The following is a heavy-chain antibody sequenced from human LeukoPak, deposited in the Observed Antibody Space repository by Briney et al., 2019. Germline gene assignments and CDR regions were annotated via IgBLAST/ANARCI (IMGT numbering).Heavy chain of an antibody. Sequence: SVKVSCKASGGTFSSYAISWVRQAPGQGLEWMGGIIPIFGTANYAQKFQGRVTITTDESTSTAYMELSSLRSEDTAVYYCAIGRISGIQLWLLSFDYWGQGTLVTVSS. CDR3: AIGRISGIQLWLLSFDY. D-gene: IGHD5-18*01. CDR2: IIPIFGTA. CDR1: GGTFSSYA. V-gene: IGHV1-69*05. J-gene: IGHJ4*02.